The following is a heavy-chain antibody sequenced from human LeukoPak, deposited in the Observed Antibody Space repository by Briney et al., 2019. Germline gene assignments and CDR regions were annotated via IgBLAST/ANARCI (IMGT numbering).Heavy chain of an antibody. Sequence: SETLSLTCTVSGGFISNYYWSWIRQPAGKGLEWIGRFYTSGSTNYNPSLKSRVTMSVDTSNNQFSLKLSSVTAADTAVYYCARISYGAVVTWGQGTLVTVSS. V-gene: IGHV4-4*07. CDR2: FYTSGST. CDR1: GGFISNYY. J-gene: IGHJ4*02. CDR3: ARISYGAVVT. D-gene: IGHD3-22*01.